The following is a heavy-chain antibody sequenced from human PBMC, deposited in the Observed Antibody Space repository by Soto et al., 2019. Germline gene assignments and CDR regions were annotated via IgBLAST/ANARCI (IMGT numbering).Heavy chain of an antibody. V-gene: IGHV3-7*05. CDR1: GFTFDTYW. CDR2: IKPDGSLT. D-gene: IGHD2-8*01. J-gene: IGHJ4*03. Sequence: EVQLVESGGGLVQPGGSLRLSCAASGFTFDTYWMSWVRQAPEKGLEWVANIKPDGSLTDYVDSVKGRFTISRDNAKNSLFLQMNSLRAEDTAVYYCARNGRWGHGTFVTVSS. CDR3: ARNGR.